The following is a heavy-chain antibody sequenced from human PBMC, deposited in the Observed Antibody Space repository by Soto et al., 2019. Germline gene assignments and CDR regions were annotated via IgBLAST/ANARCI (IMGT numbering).Heavy chain of an antibody. D-gene: IGHD3-10*01. J-gene: IGHJ4*01. CDR2: ISGGSRSI. Sequence: EVQLVESGGGLVQPGGSLRLSCAASGFSFSDYSMDWLRQAPGRGLEWLAYISGGSRSIYYADSVKGRFTISRDDAQNSLYLKMNSLRVEDTAVYYCSRDHPDISKYYSDVDFWGHGTLVTVSS. V-gene: IGHV3-48*01. CDR3: SRDHPDISKYYSDVDF. CDR1: GFSFSDYS.